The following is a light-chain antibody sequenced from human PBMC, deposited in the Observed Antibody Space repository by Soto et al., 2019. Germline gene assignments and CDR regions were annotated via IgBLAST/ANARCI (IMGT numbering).Light chain of an antibody. CDR1: SSDVGGYNY. V-gene: IGLV2-14*03. CDR2: DVS. CDR3: SSYTSSSTLYV. Sequence: SVLTQPASVSGSPGQSITISCTGISSDVGGYNYVSWYQQLPGKAPKLIIYDVSNRPSGVSNRFSASKSANAASLTISGLQAEDEADYYCSSYTSSSTLYVFGTGTKLTVL. J-gene: IGLJ1*01.